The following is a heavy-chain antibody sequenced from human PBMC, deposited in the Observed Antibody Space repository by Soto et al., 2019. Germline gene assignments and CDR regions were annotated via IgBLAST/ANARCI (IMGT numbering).Heavy chain of an antibody. J-gene: IGHJ5*02. CDR2: IWYDGSNK. CDR3: ARGSTIQWLVQNWFDP. D-gene: IGHD6-19*01. V-gene: IGHV3-33*01. CDR1: GFTFSSYG. Sequence: GGSLRLSCAASGFTFSSYGMHWVRQAPGKGLEWVAVIWYDGSNKYYADSVKGRFAISRDNSKNTLYLQMNSLRAEDTAVYYCARGSTIQWLVQNWFDPWGQGTLVTVSS.